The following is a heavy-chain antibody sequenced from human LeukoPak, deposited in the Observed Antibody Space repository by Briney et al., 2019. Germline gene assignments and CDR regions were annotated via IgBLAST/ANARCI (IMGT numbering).Heavy chain of an antibody. CDR1: GFTLSSYA. CDR3: ARHRSVRVGTTPSEYYYYVDV. CDR2: ISDSGNT. V-gene: IGHV3-23*01. J-gene: IGHJ6*03. D-gene: IGHD1-26*01. Sequence: GGSLRLSCAASGFTLSSYAMSWVRQAPGKGLEWVSAISDSGNTYHADSVKGRFTISRDSSKNTLFLQMNRLRPEDAAVYYCARHRSVRVGTTPSEYYYYVDVWGKGTTVTVSS.